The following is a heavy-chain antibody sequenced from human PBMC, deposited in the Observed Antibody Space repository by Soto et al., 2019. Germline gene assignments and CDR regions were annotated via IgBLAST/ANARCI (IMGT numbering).Heavy chain of an antibody. CDR2: INSDGSST. CDR3: ARKAAPDDYGAATSYKNWSDP. V-gene: IGHV3-74*01. D-gene: IGHD4-17*01. J-gene: IGHJ5*02. Sequence: EVQLVESGGGLVQPGGSLRLSCAASGFTFSSYWMHWVRQAPGKGLVWVSRINSDGSSTTYADSVKGRFTISRDNAKNTFYREMTGRRAGDTAVYYCARKAAPDDYGAATSYKNWSDPWGQGTLVPVSS. CDR1: GFTFSSYW.